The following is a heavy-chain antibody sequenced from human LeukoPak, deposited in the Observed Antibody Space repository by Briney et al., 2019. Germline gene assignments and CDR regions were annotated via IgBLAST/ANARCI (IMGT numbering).Heavy chain of an antibody. D-gene: IGHD4-17*01. CDR1: GYTFTSYG. V-gene: IGHV1-18*01. Sequence: ASVTVSCKASGYTFTSYGISWVRQAPGQGLEWMGWISAYNGNTNYAQKLQGRVTMTTDTSTSTAYMELRSLRSDDTAVYYCASRGTYGDCEDYFDYWGQGTLVTVSS. CDR2: ISAYNGNT. J-gene: IGHJ4*02. CDR3: ASRGTYGDCEDYFDY.